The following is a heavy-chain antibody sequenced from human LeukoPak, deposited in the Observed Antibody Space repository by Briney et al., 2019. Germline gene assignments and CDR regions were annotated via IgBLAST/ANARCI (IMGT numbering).Heavy chain of an antibody. J-gene: IGHJ4*02. CDR1: GFTFSSYG. CDR3: AKDLSGLYDISAGFDY. D-gene: IGHD3-9*01. V-gene: IGHV3-30*18. CDR2: ISYDGSNK. Sequence: GGSLRLSCAASGFTFSSYGMHWVRQAPGKGLEWVAVISYDGSNKYYADSVKGRFTISRDNSKNTLYLQMNSLRAEDTAVYYCAKDLSGLYDISAGFDYWGQGTLVTVSS.